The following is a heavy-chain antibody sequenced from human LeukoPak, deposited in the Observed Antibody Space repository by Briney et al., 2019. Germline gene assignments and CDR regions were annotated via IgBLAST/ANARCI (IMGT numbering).Heavy chain of an antibody. CDR3: ARVYGSGSYYNGYYYYYMDV. V-gene: IGHV4-39*01. J-gene: IGHJ6*03. D-gene: IGHD3-10*01. CDR2: IYYSGNT. Sequence: SETLSLTYTVSGVSISSTCYSWGWIRQPPGKGLEWIGTIYYSGNTYYSPSLKSRVTISVDTSKNQFSLKLSSVTAADTAVYYCARVYGSGSYYNGYYYYYMDVWGKGTTVTISS. CDR1: GVSISSTCYS.